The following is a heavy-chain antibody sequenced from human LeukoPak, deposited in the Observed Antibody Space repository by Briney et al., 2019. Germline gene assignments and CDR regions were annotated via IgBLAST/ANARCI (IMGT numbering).Heavy chain of an antibody. J-gene: IGHJ3*02. CDR3: AKRLYSGNYFDAFDI. D-gene: IGHD1-26*01. Sequence: PGGSLRLSCAASGFTFSSYAMSWVRQTPGKGLEWVSFISGSGSNTYYADSVKGRFTISRDNFKNTLYLQMNSLRAEDTAIYYCAKRLYSGNYFDAFDIWGQGTMVTVSS. CDR2: ISGSGSNT. CDR1: GFTFSSYA. V-gene: IGHV3-23*01.